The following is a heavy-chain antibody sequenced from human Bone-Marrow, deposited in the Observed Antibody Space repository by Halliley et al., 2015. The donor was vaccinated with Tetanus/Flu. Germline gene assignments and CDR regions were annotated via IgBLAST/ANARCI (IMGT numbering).Heavy chain of an antibody. Sequence: TLSLTCTVSGGSISSGNFYWSWIRQRPGKGLEWIGDISYSGSAYSKPSLESRATISLDTSKNQFSLKMNSVTAADTAVYYCARGPTVTTWGNWFGPWGQGTLVVVSS. CDR3: ARGPTVTTWGNWFGP. CDR2: ISYSGSA. J-gene: IGHJ5*02. D-gene: IGHD4-17*01. CDR1: GGSISSGNFY. V-gene: IGHV4-31*03.